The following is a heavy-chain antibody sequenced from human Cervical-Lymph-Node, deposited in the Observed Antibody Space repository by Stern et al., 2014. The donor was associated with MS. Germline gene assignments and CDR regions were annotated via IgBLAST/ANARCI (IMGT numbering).Heavy chain of an antibody. CDR1: GGTFSSCA. CDR3: ARRSSGWYPDWYFDL. J-gene: IGHJ2*01. Sequence: DQLVESGAEVKKPGSSVKVSCKASGGTFSSCAISWVRQAPGQGLGWMGGIIPIFGTANYAQKFQGRVTITADESTSTAYMELSSLRSEDTAVYYCARRSSGWYPDWYFDLWGRGTLVTVSS. V-gene: IGHV1-69*01. CDR2: IIPIFGTA. D-gene: IGHD6-19*01.